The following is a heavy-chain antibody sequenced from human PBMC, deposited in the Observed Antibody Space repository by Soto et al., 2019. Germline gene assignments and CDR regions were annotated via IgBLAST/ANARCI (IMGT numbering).Heavy chain of an antibody. D-gene: IGHD6-19*01. CDR1: GYTLTELS. Sequence: ASVKGSCKGSGYTLTELSMHWVRQAPGKGLEWMGGFDPEDGETIYAQKFQGRVTMTEDTSTDTAYMELSSLRSEDTAVYYCATHPPYSSGFDYWGQGTLVTVSS. CDR3: ATHPPYSSGFDY. CDR2: FDPEDGET. J-gene: IGHJ4*02. V-gene: IGHV1-24*01.